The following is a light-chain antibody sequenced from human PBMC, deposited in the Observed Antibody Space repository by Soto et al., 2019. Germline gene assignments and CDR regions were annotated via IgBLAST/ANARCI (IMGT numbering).Light chain of an antibody. CDR2: DNN. V-gene: IGLV1-51*01. CDR3: GTWDSSLSAYV. Sequence: QSVLTQPPSVSAAPGQKVTISCSGSSSNIGNNYVSWYQQPPGTAPKPLIYDNNKRPSGIPDRFSGSKSGTSATLGITGLQTGDEADYYCGTWDSSLSAYVFGTGTKLTVL. CDR1: SSNIGNNY. J-gene: IGLJ1*01.